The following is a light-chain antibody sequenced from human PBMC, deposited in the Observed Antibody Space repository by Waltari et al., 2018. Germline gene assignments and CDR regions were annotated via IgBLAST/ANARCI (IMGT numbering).Light chain of an antibody. Sequence: AIQMTQSPSSLSASVGDRVTITCRASQGIRNDLGWYQQKPGKAPKLLIYGASTLQSGVPSRFSGSGSGADFTLTISSLQPEDFATYYCLQDYKYPRTFGQGTKLEIK. CDR3: LQDYKYPRT. CDR1: QGIRND. V-gene: IGKV1-6*01. J-gene: IGKJ2*02. CDR2: GAS.